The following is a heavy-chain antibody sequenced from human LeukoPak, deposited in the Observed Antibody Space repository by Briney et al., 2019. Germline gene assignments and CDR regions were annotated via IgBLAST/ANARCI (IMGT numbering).Heavy chain of an antibody. CDR1: GFTFSSYS. J-gene: IGHJ4*02. D-gene: IGHD5-18*01. Sequence: GGSLRLSCAASGFTFSSYSMNWVRQAPGKGLEWVSSISATSNYIYYADSVKGRFTISRDNAKNSLYLQMNSLRAEDTAMYYCARDTSGYTFDDWGQGTLVTVSS. CDR3: ARDTSGYTFDD. V-gene: IGHV3-21*01. CDR2: ISATSNYI.